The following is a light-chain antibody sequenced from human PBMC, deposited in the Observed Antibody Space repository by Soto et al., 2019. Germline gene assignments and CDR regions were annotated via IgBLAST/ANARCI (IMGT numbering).Light chain of an antibody. CDR1: SSNIGVGYD. CDR2: GNS. Sequence: QSVLTQPPSVSGAPGQRVTISCTGSSSNIGVGYDVHRYQQLPGTARQLLIYGNSNLPSGVPDRFSGSKSGTSPSLAITGLEAEDESDYHCQSYDGSVGVFGTGTKLTVL. V-gene: IGLV1-40*01. J-gene: IGLJ1*01. CDR3: QSYDGSVGV.